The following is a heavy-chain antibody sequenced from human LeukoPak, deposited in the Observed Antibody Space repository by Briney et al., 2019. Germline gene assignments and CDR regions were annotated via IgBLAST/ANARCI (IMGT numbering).Heavy chain of an antibody. CDR2: IKSKTDGGTT. CDR3: TTGMNYYDSSGYYSYSDY. D-gene: IGHD3-22*01. V-gene: IGHV3-15*07. CDR1: GFTFSNAW. J-gene: IGHJ4*02. Sequence: NTGGSLRLSRAASGFTFSNAWMNWVRQAPGKGLEWVGRIKSKTDGGTTDYAAPVKGRFTISRDDSKNTLYLQMNSLKTEDTAVYYCTTGMNYYDSSGYYSYSDYWGQGTLVTVSS.